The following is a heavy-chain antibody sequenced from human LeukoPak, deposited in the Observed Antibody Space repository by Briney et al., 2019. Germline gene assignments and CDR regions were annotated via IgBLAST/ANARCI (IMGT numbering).Heavy chain of an antibody. V-gene: IGHV3-74*01. CDR1: GFAFSSYW. D-gene: IGHD3-10*02. Sequence: GGSLRLSCAASGFAFSSYWMHWVRQAPGKGLVWVPRIDSDGSGTVYADSVMGRFTISRDNAKNTLYLQMNSLRAEDTAVYYCARGRNVFVSWGQGTLVTVSS. CDR2: IDSDGSGT. CDR3: ARGRNVFVS. J-gene: IGHJ4*02.